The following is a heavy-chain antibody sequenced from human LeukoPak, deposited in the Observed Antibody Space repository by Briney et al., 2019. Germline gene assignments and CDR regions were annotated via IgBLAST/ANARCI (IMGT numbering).Heavy chain of an antibody. CDR3: TTSLTAKGNY. Sequence: GGSLRLSCAASGFTFTNAWMSWVRQPPGKGLEWVGRIKSKADGGTIDYAAPVKDRFTISRDDSKNTLFLQMSSLKTEDTAVYYCTTSLTAKGNYWGQGTLVTVSS. CDR2: IKSKADGGTI. CDR1: GFTFTNAW. V-gene: IGHV3-15*01. J-gene: IGHJ4*02. D-gene: IGHD3-10*01.